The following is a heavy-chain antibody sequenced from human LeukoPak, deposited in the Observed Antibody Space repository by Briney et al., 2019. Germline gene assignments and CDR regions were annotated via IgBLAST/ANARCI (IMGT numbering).Heavy chain of an antibody. CDR2: ISSSSSHI. D-gene: IGHD2-15*01. V-gene: IGHV3-21*01. Sequence: PGGSLRLSCAASGFTFTSYSMNWVRQAPGKGLEWVSSISSSSSHIYYADSVKGRFTISRDNAKNSLYLQMNSLRAEDTAVYYCAIHHCSGVSRYLCAHSGQGTLVTVSS. J-gene: IGHJ4*02. CDR3: AIHHCSGVSRYLCAH. CDR1: GFTFTSYS.